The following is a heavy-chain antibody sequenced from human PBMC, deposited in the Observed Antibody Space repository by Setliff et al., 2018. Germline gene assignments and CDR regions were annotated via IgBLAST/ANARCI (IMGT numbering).Heavy chain of an antibody. CDR1: GFTFSSYG. V-gene: IGHV3-48*01. CDR2: ISSSRTTI. D-gene: IGHD2-2*02. Sequence: GGSLRLSCAASGFTFSSYGMNWVRQAPGKGLEWLSYISSSRTTIYYADSVKGRFTVSRDNAKNSLYLQMNSLRADDAAVYYCARASAPIKRDYMDVWGKGTTVTVSS. J-gene: IGHJ6*03. CDR3: ARASAPIKRDYMDV.